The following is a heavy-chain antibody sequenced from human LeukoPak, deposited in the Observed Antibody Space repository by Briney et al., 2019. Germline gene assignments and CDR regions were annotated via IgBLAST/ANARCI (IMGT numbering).Heavy chain of an antibody. CDR1: GFTFSSYS. CDR3: AKDPRYDYYYYMDV. V-gene: IGHV3-21*01. CDR2: ISSSSSYI. J-gene: IGHJ6*03. Sequence: GGSLRLSCAASGFTFSSYSMNWVRQAPGKGLEWVSSISSSSSYIYYADSLKGRFTISRDNAKNSLYLQMNSLRAEDTAVYYCAKDPRYDYYYYMDVWGKGTTVTISS.